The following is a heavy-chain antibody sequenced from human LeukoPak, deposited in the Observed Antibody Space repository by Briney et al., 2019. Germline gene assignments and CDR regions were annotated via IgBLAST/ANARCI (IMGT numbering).Heavy chain of an antibody. J-gene: IGHJ4*02. V-gene: IGHV3-23*01. CDR2: INTRGDRT. Sequence: PGGSLRLSCAASGFTFSSHAMSWVRQAPGKGPEWVSAINTRGDRTEYADSVRGRFTMSRDNSKNTLYLQMYSLRVEDTAVYYCAKDTKFLAVAGEFDYWGQGTLVTLSS. CDR1: GFTFSSHA. CDR3: AKDTKFLAVAGEFDY. D-gene: IGHD6-19*01.